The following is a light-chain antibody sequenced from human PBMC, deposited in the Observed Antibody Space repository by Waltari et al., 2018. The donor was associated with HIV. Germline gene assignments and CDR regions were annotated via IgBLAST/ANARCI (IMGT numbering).Light chain of an antibody. CDR3: MQTLQAFT. CDR2: VAS. J-gene: IGKJ4*02. CDR1: QSLLHSNGYTY. Sequence: EIVLTQSPLSLAVTPGEPASISCRSRQSLLHSNGYTYLSWILQKPGQSPQLLIYVASKRASGVPERFSGTGSDTDFTLKISRVEADDVGVYYCMQTLQAFTFGGGTKVELK. V-gene: IGKV2-28*01.